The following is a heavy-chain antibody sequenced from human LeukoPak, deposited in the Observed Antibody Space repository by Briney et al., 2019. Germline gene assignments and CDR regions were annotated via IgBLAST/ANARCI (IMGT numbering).Heavy chain of an antibody. V-gene: IGHV3-30*18. D-gene: IGHD3-10*01. Sequence: QPGGSLRLSCAASGFTFSSYGMHWVRQAPGKGLEWVAGISYDGSNKYYADSVKGRFTISRDNSKNTLYLQMNSLRAEDTAVYYCAKDNLWFGESAVFDYWGQGTLVTVSS. CDR1: GFTFSSYG. CDR2: ISYDGSNK. CDR3: AKDNLWFGESAVFDY. J-gene: IGHJ4*02.